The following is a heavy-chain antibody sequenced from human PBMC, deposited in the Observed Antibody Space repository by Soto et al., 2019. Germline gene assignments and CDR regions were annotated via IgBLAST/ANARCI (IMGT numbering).Heavy chain of an antibody. CDR3: AKDVFWSGYYDY. Sequence: EVQLLESGGGLVQPGGSLRLSCAASGFTFSSYAMSWVRQAPGKGLEWVSAISGSGGSTYYADSVKGRFTISRDNSKNTLYLQMNSPRAEDTAVYYCAKDVFWSGYYDYWGQGTLVTVSS. CDR2: ISGSGGST. CDR1: GFTFSSYA. D-gene: IGHD3-3*01. J-gene: IGHJ4*02. V-gene: IGHV3-23*01.